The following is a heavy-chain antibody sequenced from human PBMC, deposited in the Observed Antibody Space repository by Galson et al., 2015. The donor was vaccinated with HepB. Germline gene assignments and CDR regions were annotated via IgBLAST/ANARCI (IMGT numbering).Heavy chain of an antibody. D-gene: IGHD5-18*01. V-gene: IGHV3-30*18. CDR1: GFTFSSYC. CDR3: AKDYDYSYGFFDY. J-gene: IGHJ4*02. CDR2: IPNDGSNK. Sequence: SLRLSCAASGFTFSSYCMHWVRQAPGKGLEWVATIPNDGSNKYYGDSVKGRFTISRDNSKNTLYLQMNSLRVEDTAVYYCAKDYDYSYGFFDYWGQGTLVTVAS.